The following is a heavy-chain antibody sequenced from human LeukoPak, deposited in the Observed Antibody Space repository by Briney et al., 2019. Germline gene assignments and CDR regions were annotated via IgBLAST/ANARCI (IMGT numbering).Heavy chain of an antibody. Sequence: PSETLSLTCAVYGGSFSGYYWSWIRQPPGKGLEWIGEINHSGSTNYNPSLKSRVTISVDTSKNQFSLKLSSVTAADTAVYYCARDAVAGSNFDYWGQGTLVTVSS. CDR3: ARDAVAGSNFDY. CDR1: GGSFSGYY. J-gene: IGHJ4*02. CDR2: INHSGST. V-gene: IGHV4-34*01. D-gene: IGHD6-19*01.